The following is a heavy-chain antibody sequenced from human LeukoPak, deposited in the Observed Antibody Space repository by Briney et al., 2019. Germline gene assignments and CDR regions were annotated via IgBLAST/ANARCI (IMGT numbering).Heavy chain of an antibody. Sequence: SQTLSLTCTVSGGSISSGGYYWSWVRQHPGKGLEWIGYIYYSGSTYYNPSLKSRVTISVDTSKNQFSLKLSSVTAADTAVYYCARDTLTGWGSYRYSPGQNYYGMDVWGQGTTVTVSS. V-gene: IGHV4-31*03. CDR1: GGSISSGGYY. CDR3: ARDTLTGWGSYRYSPGQNYYGMDV. D-gene: IGHD3-16*02. J-gene: IGHJ6*02. CDR2: IYYSGST.